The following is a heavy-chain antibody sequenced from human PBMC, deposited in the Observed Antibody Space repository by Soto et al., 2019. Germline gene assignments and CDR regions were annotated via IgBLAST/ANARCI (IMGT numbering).Heavy chain of an antibody. Sequence: ASVKVSCKASGYTFTGYYMHWVRQAPGQGLEWMGWINPNSGGTNYAQKFQGRVTMTRDTSISTAYMELSRLRSDDTAVYYCARDYDFWSGYWVDYWGQGTLVTVSS. J-gene: IGHJ4*02. V-gene: IGHV1-2*02. D-gene: IGHD3-3*01. CDR2: INPNSGGT. CDR1: GYTFTGYY. CDR3: ARDYDFWSGYWVDY.